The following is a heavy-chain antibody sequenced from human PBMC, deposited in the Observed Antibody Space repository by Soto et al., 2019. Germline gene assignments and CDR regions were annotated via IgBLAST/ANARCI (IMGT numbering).Heavy chain of an antibody. J-gene: IGHJ4*02. D-gene: IGHD3-9*01. Sequence: SVKVSCKASGGTFSSYTISWVRQAPGQGLEWMGRIIPILGIASFAQKFEGRVTMTTDTSTRTVYMELRDLSSDDTAVYYCAKDLGSGYRFDYWGQGTPVTVSS. CDR2: IIPILGIA. CDR3: AKDLGSGYRFDY. V-gene: IGHV1-69*04. CDR1: GGTFSSYT.